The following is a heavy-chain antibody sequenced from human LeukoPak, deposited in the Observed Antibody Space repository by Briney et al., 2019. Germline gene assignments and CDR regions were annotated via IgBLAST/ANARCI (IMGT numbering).Heavy chain of an antibody. V-gene: IGHV3-7*01. Sequence: GGSLRLSCAASGFTFSSYWMSWVRQAPGKGLEWVANIKQVVSEIYYVDSVKGRFTISRDNTKNSLYLQMNSLRAEDTAVYYCARDKIVGATYFDYWGQGTLVTVSS. D-gene: IGHD1-26*01. CDR3: ARDKIVGATYFDY. J-gene: IGHJ4*02. CDR2: IKQVVSEI. CDR1: GFTFSSYW.